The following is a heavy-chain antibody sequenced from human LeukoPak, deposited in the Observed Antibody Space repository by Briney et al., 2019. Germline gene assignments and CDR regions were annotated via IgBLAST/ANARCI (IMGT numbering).Heavy chain of an antibody. CDR3: GRVIAGAIDY. CDR1: GFTFSGHS. V-gene: IGHV3-7*01. Sequence: GGSLRLSCAASGFTFSGHSMTWVRQAPGKGLEGVANINLDGSERFYVDFVKGRFTISRDNADNSMYLQMNSLRAEDTAVYYCGRVIAGAIDYWGQGTLVTVSS. D-gene: IGHD6-13*01. CDR2: INLDGSER. J-gene: IGHJ4*02.